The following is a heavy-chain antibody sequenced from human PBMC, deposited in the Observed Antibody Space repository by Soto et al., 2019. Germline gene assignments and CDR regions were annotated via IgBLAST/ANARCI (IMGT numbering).Heavy chain of an antibody. CDR2: ISSSSSYI. CDR1: GFTFSSYS. D-gene: IGHD3-10*01. V-gene: IGHV3-21*01. J-gene: IGHJ6*02. Sequence: GSLRLSCAASGFTFSSYSMNWVRQAPGKGLEWVSSISSSSSYIYYADSVKGRFTISRDNAKNSLYLQMNSLRAEDTAVYYCAREGITMVRGVITLYYYYGMDVWGQGTTVTVSS. CDR3: AREGITMVRGVITLYYYYGMDV.